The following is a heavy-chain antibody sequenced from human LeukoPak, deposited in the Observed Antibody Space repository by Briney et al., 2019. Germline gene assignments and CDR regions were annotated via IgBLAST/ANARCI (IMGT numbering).Heavy chain of an antibody. CDR3: ARQWSTVWFDP. CDR1: GYTFTSYG. J-gene: IGHJ5*02. Sequence: ASAKVSCKASGYTFTSYGISWVRQAPGQGLEWMGWISAYNGNTNYAQKLQGRVTMTTDMSTSTAYMELRSLRSDDTAVYYCARQWSTVWFDPWGQGTLVTVSS. V-gene: IGHV1-18*01. D-gene: IGHD2-15*01. CDR2: ISAYNGNT.